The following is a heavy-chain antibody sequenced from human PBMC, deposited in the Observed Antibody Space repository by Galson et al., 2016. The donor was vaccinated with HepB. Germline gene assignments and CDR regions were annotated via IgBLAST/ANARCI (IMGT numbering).Heavy chain of an antibody. J-gene: IGHJ4*02. CDR2: IAAGSGNT. CDR3: AADKLYYETSGFSTGYFDY. D-gene: IGHD3-22*01. V-gene: IGHV1-58*01. CDR1: GFTFSTSV. Sequence: SVKVSCKASGFTFSTSVVQWVRQARGQPLEWIGWIAAGSGNTNYAQRFQERVMITRDMSTSTVYMELSGLRSEDTAVYYCAADKLYYETSGFSTGYFDYWGQGTLVTVSS.